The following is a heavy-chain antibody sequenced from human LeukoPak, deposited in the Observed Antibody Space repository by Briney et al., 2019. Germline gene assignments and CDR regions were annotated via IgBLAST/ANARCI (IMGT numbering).Heavy chain of an antibody. CDR2: INHSGST. V-gene: IGHV4-34*01. Sequence: SETLSLTCAVHGGSFSGYYWSWIRQPPGKGLEWIGEINHSGSTNYNPSLKSRVTISVDTSKNQFSLKLSSVTAADTAVYYCARGLGYYDSSGYNYWGQGTLVTVSS. J-gene: IGHJ4*02. CDR3: ARGLGYYDSSGYNY. D-gene: IGHD3-22*01. CDR1: GGSFSGYY.